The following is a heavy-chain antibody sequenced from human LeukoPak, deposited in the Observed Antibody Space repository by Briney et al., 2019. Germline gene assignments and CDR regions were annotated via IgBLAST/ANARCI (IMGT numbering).Heavy chain of an antibody. Sequence: SETLSLTCTVSGGSISSSSYYWGWIRQPPGKGLEWIGDIYYSGSTYYNPSLKSRFTISVNTTKNQFSLKLTSVTAADTSVYYCARLPHTAMAPMDDALDIWGQGTMVTVSS. CDR2: IYYSGST. J-gene: IGHJ3*02. V-gene: IGHV4-39*01. CDR1: GGSISSSSYY. CDR3: ARLPHTAMAPMDDALDI. D-gene: IGHD5-18*01.